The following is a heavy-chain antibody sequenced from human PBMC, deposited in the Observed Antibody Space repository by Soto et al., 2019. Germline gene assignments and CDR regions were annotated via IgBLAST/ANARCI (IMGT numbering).Heavy chain of an antibody. J-gene: IGHJ6*02. CDR3: AKDFVIFGVAGDNHGMDV. CDR2: ISYDGSNK. V-gene: IGHV3-30*18. CDR1: EFTFSSYG. Sequence: GGSLRLSCAASEFTFSSYGMHWVRQAPGKGLEWVAVISYDGSNKYYADSVKGRFTISRDNSNNILYLQMNSLRGDDTAVYYCAKDFVIFGVAGDNHGMDVWGQGTTVTVSS. D-gene: IGHD3-3*01.